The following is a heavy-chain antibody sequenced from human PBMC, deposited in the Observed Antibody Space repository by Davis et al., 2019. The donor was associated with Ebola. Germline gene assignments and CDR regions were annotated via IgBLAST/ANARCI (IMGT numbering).Heavy chain of an antibody. J-gene: IGHJ4*02. CDR1: GFTFSSYW. D-gene: IGHD3-10*01. Sequence: HTGGSLRLSCAASGFTFSSYWMHWVRHAPGKGLVWVSRINSDGSSTSYADSVKGRFTISRDNAKNTLYLQMNSLRAEDTAVYYCARDGENYSDLDYWGQGTLVTVSS. CDR3: ARDGENYSDLDY. V-gene: IGHV3-74*01. CDR2: INSDGSST.